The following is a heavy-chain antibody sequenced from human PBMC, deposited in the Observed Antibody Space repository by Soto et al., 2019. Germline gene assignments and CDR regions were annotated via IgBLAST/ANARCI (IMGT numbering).Heavy chain of an antibody. J-gene: IGHJ6*02. CDR3: AKDTSEHDYYYYGMDV. Sequence: GGSLRLSCAASGFTFSSYAMSWVRQAPGKGLEWVSAISGSGGSTYYADSVKGRFTISRDNSKNTLYLQMNSLRAEDTAVYYCAKDTSEHDYYYYGMDVWGQGTTVTVSS. V-gene: IGHV3-23*01. CDR1: GFTFSSYA. D-gene: IGHD1-26*01. CDR2: ISGSGGST.